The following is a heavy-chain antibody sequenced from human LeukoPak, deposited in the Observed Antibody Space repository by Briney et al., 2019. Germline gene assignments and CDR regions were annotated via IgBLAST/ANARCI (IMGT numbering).Heavy chain of an antibody. Sequence: SETLSLTCTVSGGSISSYYWSWIRQPPGKGLEWIGYIYYSGRTNYNPSLKRRVTISVDTSKNQFSLKLSSVTAADTAVYYCASQNCLGFDYWGQGTLVTVSS. V-gene: IGHV4-59*08. CDR2: IYYSGRT. CDR3: ASQNCLGFDY. D-gene: IGHD2-21*01. J-gene: IGHJ4*02. CDR1: GGSISSYY.